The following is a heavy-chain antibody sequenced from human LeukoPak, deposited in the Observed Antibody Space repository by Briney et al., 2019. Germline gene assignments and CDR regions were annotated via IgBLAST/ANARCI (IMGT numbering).Heavy chain of an antibody. CDR1: GGSMNSYY. V-gene: IGHV4-59*08. CDR2: IYYSGST. J-gene: IGHJ4*02. CDR3: ARHVWLQPFDY. Sequence: SETLSLTCSVSGGSMNSYYWSWIRRSPGKGLEWIGYIYYSGSTNYNPSLKSRVTISVDTSKNQFSLKLSSVTAADTAVYYCARHVWLQPFDYWGQGTLVTVSS. D-gene: IGHD3-9*01.